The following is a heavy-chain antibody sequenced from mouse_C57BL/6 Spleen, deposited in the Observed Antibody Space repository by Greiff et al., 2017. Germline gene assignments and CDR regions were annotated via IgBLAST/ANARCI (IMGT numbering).Heavy chain of an antibody. J-gene: IGHJ3*01. CDR3: ARVYSNYGFAY. V-gene: IGHV5-12*01. Sequence: EVTVVESGGGLVQPGGSLKLSCAASGFTFSDYYMYWVRQTPETRLEWVAYISNGGGSTYSPDTVKGRFTSSSDNAKNTLYLQMSRLKSEDTAMYYCARVYSNYGFAYWGQGTLVTVSA. CDR2: ISNGGGST. D-gene: IGHD2-5*01. CDR1: GFTFSDYY.